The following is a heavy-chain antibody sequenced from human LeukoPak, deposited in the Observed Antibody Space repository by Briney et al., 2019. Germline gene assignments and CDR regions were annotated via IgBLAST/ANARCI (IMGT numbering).Heavy chain of an antibody. CDR1: GYTFTDYY. V-gene: IGHV1-2*02. CDR2: INPNDGDT. CDR3: ARWDYYDSSGYPTGGPYNWFDP. J-gene: IGHJ5*02. Sequence: ASVKVSCKASGYTFTDYYMHWVRQAPGQGFEWMGWINPNDGDTNYAQEFQGRVTMTRDTSISTAHMEVSRLRSDDTAVYYCARWDYYDSSGYPTGGPYNWFDPWGQGTLVTVSS. D-gene: IGHD3-22*01.